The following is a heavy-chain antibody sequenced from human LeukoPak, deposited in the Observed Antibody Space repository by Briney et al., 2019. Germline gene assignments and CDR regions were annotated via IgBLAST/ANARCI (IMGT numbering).Heavy chain of an antibody. CDR3: ARGTYYYDSSGLLGAFDI. Sequence: SETLSLTCAVYGGSFSGYYWSWIRQPPGKGLEWIGEINHSESTNYNPSLKSRVTISVDTSKNQFSLKLSSVTAADTAVYYCARGTYYYDSSGLLGAFDIWGQGTMVTVSS. D-gene: IGHD3-22*01. J-gene: IGHJ3*02. V-gene: IGHV4-34*01. CDR1: GGSFSGYY. CDR2: INHSEST.